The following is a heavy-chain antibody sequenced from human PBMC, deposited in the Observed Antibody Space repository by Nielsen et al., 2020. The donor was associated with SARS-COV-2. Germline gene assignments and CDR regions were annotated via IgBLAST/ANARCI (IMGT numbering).Heavy chain of an antibody. J-gene: IGHJ3*01. CDR3: ARAPDIVLQPTAIPL. CDR1: GGSFSGYY. CDR2: INHIGST. D-gene: IGHD2-8*01. Sequence: SETLSLTFAVYGGSFSGYYWTWIRQPPGKGLEWIGEINHIGSTNYNPSLKSRVTISVDTSKNQFSLKLSSVTAADTAVYYCARAPDIVLQPTAIPLWGQGTMVPVSS. V-gene: IGHV4-34*01.